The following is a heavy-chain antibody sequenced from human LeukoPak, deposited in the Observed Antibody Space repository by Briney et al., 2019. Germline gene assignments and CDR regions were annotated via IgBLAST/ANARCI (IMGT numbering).Heavy chain of an antibody. CDR2: TYYRSKWYN. CDR1: GDSVSSNSAA. Sequence: PSQTLSLTCAISGDSVSSNSAAWNWIRQSPSRGVEWLGRTYYRSKWYNDYAVSVKSRITINPDTSKNQFSLQLNSVTPEDTAVYYCARGGLAVAEYYYYYMDVWGEGTTVTVSS. CDR3: ARGGLAVAEYYYYYMDV. J-gene: IGHJ6*03. V-gene: IGHV6-1*01. D-gene: IGHD6-19*01.